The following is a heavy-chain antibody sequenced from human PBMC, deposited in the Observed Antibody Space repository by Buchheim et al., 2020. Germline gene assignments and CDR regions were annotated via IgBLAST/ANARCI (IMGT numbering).Heavy chain of an antibody. Sequence: EVQLVESGGGLVQPGGSLRLSCAASGFTFSTHWMTWVRQAPGKGLEWLANIKPDGSQKHYVDSVKGRFTISRDNAKNSLSPQMNSLRAEDTAVYYCANAPAAAGIYWGQG. D-gene: IGHD6-13*01. CDR3: ANAPAAAGIY. CDR2: IKPDGSQK. J-gene: IGHJ4*02. CDR1: GFTFSTHW. V-gene: IGHV3-7*01.